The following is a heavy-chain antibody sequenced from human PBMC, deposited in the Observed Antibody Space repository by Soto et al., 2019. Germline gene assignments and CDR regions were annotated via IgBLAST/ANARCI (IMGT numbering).Heavy chain of an antibody. J-gene: IGHJ6*02. CDR2: IWYDGSNK. Sequence: QVQLVESGGGVVQPGRSLRLSCAASGFTFSSYGMHWVRQAPGKGLEWVAVIWYDGSNKYYADSVKGRFTISRDNSKNTLYLQLNSLRAEDTAVYYCARDGPRIAARPRHPYYYYGMDVWGQGTTVTVSS. V-gene: IGHV3-33*01. CDR3: ARDGPRIAARPRHPYYYYGMDV. D-gene: IGHD6-6*01. CDR1: GFTFSSYG.